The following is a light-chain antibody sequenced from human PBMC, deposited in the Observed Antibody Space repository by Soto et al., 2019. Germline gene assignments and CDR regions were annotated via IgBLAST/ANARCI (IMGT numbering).Light chain of an antibody. Sequence: QSVLTQPPSASGTPGQRVTVSCSGSSSNIGSNTVNWYQQLPGTAPKLLIYSSDQRPSGVPDRFSGSKSGTSASLAISGLQSEDEADYYCAAWDDSLNGPVFGGGTQLTV. CDR2: SSD. V-gene: IGLV1-44*01. CDR3: AAWDDSLNGPV. CDR1: SSNIGSNT. J-gene: IGLJ2*01.